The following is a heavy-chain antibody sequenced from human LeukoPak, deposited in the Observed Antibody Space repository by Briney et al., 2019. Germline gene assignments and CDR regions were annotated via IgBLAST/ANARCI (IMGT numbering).Heavy chain of an antibody. CDR2: ISSSSSTI. CDR1: GFTFSSYS. Sequence: GGSLRLSCAASGFTFSSYSMNWVRQAPGKGLEWVSYISSSSSTIYYADSVKGRFTISRDNSKNTLYLQMNSLRAEDTAVYYCAREYSSAFDYWGQGTLVTVSS. D-gene: IGHD6-25*01. V-gene: IGHV3-48*01. CDR3: AREYSSAFDY. J-gene: IGHJ4*02.